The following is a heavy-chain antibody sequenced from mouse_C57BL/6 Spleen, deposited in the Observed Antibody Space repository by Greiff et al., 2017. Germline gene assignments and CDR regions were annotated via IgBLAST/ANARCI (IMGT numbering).Heavy chain of an antibody. J-gene: IGHJ1*03. CDR2: INPGSGGT. D-gene: IGHD2-1*01. Sequence: VKLQESGAELVRPGTSVKVSCTASGYAFTNYLIEWVKQRPGQGLEWIGVINPGSGGTNYNEKFKGKATLTADTSSSTAYMQLSSLTSEDSAVYCCARGALYYGNSWYFAVWGTGTTVTVSS. V-gene: IGHV1-54*01. CDR3: ARGALYYGNSWYFAV. CDR1: GYAFTNYL.